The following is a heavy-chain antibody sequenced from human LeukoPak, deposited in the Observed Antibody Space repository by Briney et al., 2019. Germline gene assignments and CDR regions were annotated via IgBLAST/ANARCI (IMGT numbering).Heavy chain of an antibody. CDR1: GFTFSSYW. V-gene: IGHV3-7*03. Sequence: PGGSLRLSCAASGFTFSSYWMSWVRQAPGKGLEWVANIKQDGSEKYYVDSVKGRFTISRDNAKNSLYLQMNSLRAEDTAVYYCARGFPDGDYYYYYYMDVWGKGTTVTISS. J-gene: IGHJ6*03. D-gene: IGHD4-17*01. CDR2: IKQDGSEK. CDR3: ARGFPDGDYYYYYYMDV.